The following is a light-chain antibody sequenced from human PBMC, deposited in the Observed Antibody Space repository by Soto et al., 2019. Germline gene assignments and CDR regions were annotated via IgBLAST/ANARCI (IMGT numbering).Light chain of an antibody. CDR3: QQSHSAPLT. Sequence: EIVMTQSPATLSVSPGERASLACRASQSVSSNLAWYQQKPGQAPRLLIYGASTRASGFPARFTGSASGTEFTLTISSLQPEDFATYYCQQSHSAPLTFGGGTKVDIK. CDR1: QSVSSN. CDR2: GAS. V-gene: IGKV3-15*01. J-gene: IGKJ4*01.